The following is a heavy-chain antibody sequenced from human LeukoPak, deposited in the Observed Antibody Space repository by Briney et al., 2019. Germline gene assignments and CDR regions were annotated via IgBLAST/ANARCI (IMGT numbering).Heavy chain of an antibody. CDR3: AKDMTPDYYDSSADDAFDV. D-gene: IGHD3-22*01. CDR2: ISWDGGHT. Sequence: GGSLRLSCEASGFTFDDYVMHWVRQVPGKGLEWVSLISWDGGHTFYADSVKGRFTISRDNHKNSLYLQMNSLRPDDTALYYCAKDMTPDYYDSSADDAFDVWGQGTLVTVSS. CDR1: GFTFDDYV. J-gene: IGHJ3*01. V-gene: IGHV3-43D*03.